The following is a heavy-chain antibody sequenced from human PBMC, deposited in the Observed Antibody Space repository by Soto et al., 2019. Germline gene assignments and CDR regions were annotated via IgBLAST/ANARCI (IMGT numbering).Heavy chain of an antibody. CDR1: GFTFTYW. V-gene: IGHV3-74*01. CDR2: ISGDGSTI. CDR3: ARAGSYRFDY. D-gene: IGHD3-10*01. Sequence: EVQLVESGGGLVQPGGSLRLSCAGSGFTFTYWMHWVRQAPGKGLVWVSRISGDGSTINYADYVKGRFTISRDNAKNTLYLQMDNLRAEDTAVYYCARAGSYRFDYWGQGTLVTVSS. J-gene: IGHJ4*02.